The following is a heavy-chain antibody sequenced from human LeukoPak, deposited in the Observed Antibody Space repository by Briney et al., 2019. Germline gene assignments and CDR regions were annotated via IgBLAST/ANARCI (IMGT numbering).Heavy chain of an antibody. CDR1: GGSISSGSYY. CDR3: ARDRELVTPGAFDI. CDR2: IYISGST. V-gene: IGHV4-61*02. D-gene: IGHD1-26*01. J-gene: IGHJ3*02. Sequence: SETLSLTCTVSGGSISSGSYYWSWIRQPAGKGLEWIGRIYISGSTNYNPSLKSRVTISVDTSKNQFSLKLSSVTAADTAVYYCARDRELVTPGAFDIWGQRTMVTVSS.